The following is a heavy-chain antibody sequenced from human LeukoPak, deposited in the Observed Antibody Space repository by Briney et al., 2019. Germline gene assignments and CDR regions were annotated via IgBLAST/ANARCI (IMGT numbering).Heavy chain of an antibody. CDR3: ARFRVPITMIVVVMTGIFDY. CDR2: IYYSGST. Sequence: SETLSLTCTVSGGSISSSSYYWGWIRQPPGKGLEWIGSIYYSGSTYYNPSLKSRVTISVDTSKNQFSLKLSSVTAADTAVYYCARFRVPITMIVVVMTGIFDYWGQGTLVTVSS. D-gene: IGHD3-22*01. J-gene: IGHJ4*02. V-gene: IGHV4-39*01. CDR1: GGSISSSSYY.